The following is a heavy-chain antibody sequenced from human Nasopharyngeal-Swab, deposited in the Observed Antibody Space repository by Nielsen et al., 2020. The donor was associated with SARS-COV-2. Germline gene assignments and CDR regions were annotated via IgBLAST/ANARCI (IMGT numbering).Heavy chain of an antibody. D-gene: IGHD6-13*01. CDR3: VKGSSSWYSDYYYMDV. Sequence: GESLKISCSASGFTFSSYAMHWVRQAPGKGLEYVSAIGSNGGSTYYADSVKGRFTISRDNSKNTLYLQMSSLRAEDTAVYYCVKGSSSWYSDYYYMDVWGKGTTVTVSS. V-gene: IGHV3-64D*06. CDR2: IGSNGGST. CDR1: GFTFSSYA. J-gene: IGHJ6*03.